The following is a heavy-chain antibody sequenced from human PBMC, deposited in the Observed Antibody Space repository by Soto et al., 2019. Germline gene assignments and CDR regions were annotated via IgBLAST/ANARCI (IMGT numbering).Heavy chain of an antibody. J-gene: IGHJ5*02. CDR3: ASGFGDSSHLICPGWFDP. CDR2: IIPILGTA. V-gene: IGHV1-69*06. CDR1: GGHIISYA. Sequence: VKVSCKASGGHIISYAISWVRRDTGQGREWMGGIIPILGTANYAQKFQGRVTITADKSTSTAYMELSSLRSEDTAVYYCASGFGDSSHLICPGWFDPWGQGTLVTVSS. D-gene: IGHD3-22*01.